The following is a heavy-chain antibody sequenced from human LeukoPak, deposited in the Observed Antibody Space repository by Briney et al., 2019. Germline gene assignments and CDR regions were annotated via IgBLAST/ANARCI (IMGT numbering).Heavy chain of an antibody. J-gene: IGHJ4*02. CDR2: TNQDGSEK. D-gene: IGHD3-16*01. CDR1: GFSFSAYW. CDR3: ARDYGGSDFDY. Sequence: PGGSLRLSCAVSGFSFSAYWMNWVRRAPGKGLEWVANTNQDGSEKHYVDSVKGRFTISRDNAKNSLYLQINSLSAEDTAVYYCARDYGGSDFDYWGQGTLVTVSS. V-gene: IGHV3-7*01.